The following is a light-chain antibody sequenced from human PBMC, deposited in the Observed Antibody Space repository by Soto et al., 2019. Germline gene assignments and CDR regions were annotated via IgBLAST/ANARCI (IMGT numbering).Light chain of an antibody. Sequence: QSVLTQPASVSASPGQSITIPCTGTSSDVGAYIFVSWYQQHPGKAPKLMIYDIINRPSGVSNRFSGSKSGNTASLTISGLQAEDEADYYCVSFTTSRSYVFGTGTKVTVL. V-gene: IGLV2-14*03. CDR1: SSDVGAYIF. CDR2: DII. J-gene: IGLJ1*01. CDR3: VSFTTSRSYV.